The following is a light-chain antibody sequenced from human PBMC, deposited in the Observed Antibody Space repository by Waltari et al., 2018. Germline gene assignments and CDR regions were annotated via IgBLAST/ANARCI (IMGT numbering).Light chain of an antibody. J-gene: IGKJ2*03. CDR1: QSVSRD. V-gene: IGKV3D-15*01. CDR2: DVS. CDR3: QKYFNAPHS. Sequence: LTQSPATLSLSPGERATLSCRASQSVSRDLAWYQQKPGQAPRLLIYDVSTWASGIPDRFSGSGSGTDFTLTISSLEPEDFAVYFCQKYFNAPHSFGQGTKVEIK.